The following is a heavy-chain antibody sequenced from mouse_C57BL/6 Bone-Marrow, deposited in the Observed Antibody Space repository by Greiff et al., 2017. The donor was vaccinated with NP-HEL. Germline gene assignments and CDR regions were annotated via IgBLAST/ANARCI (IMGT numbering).Heavy chain of an antibody. CDR1: GFNIKDDY. CDR3: TTHLLLRYPYAMDY. V-gene: IGHV14-4*01. D-gene: IGHD1-1*01. J-gene: IGHJ4*01. Sequence: DVQLVESGAELVRPGASVKLSCTASGFNIKDDYMHWVKQRPEQGLEWIGWIDPENGDTEYASKFQGKATITADTSSNTAYLQLSSLTSEDTAVYYCTTHLLLRYPYAMDYWGQGTSVTVSS. CDR2: IDPENGDT.